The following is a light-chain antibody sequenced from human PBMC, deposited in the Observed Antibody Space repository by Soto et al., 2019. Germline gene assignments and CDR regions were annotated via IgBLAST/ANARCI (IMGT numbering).Light chain of an antibody. J-gene: IGKJ2*03. CDR3: QQSNNWPPEYS. Sequence: EIVMMQSPATLSVSPGERATLSCRASQSVSTNLAWYQQKPGQAPRLLIYGASTRATSVPVRFSGSGSGTEFTLTTNGLQSEDFAVYYCQQSNNWPPEYSFGQGTKLEIK. CDR2: GAS. CDR1: QSVSTN. V-gene: IGKV3-15*01.